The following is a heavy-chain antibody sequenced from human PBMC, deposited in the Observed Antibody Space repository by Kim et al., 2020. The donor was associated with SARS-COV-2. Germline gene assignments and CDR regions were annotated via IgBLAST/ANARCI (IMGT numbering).Heavy chain of an antibody. Sequence: GGSLRLSCAASGFTVSSNYMSWVRQAPGKGLEWVSVIYSGGSTYYADSVKGRFTTSSDNSKNNLYLQMNILRAEDTAVYYCAREETRPDGGGDIVVVPAAMEGVDYYYGMDGWGQGTTVTVSS. CDR2: IYSGGST. D-gene: IGHD2-2*01. CDR3: AREETRPDGGGDIVVVPAAMEGVDYYYGMDG. V-gene: IGHV3-66*02. CDR1: GFTVSSNY. J-gene: IGHJ6*02.